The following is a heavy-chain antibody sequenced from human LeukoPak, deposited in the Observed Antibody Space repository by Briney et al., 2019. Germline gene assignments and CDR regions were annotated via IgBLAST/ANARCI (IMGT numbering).Heavy chain of an antibody. Sequence: PGGPLRLSCAASGFTFSSYSMYWVRQAPGKGMEWVSFISSGSNYIYYIDSVKGRFTISRDNAKNSLYLQMNSLRVEDTAIYYCARVGCSGGTCYDYWGQGTLVTVSS. CDR1: GFTFSSYS. V-gene: IGHV3-21*01. CDR3: ARVGCSGGTCYDY. D-gene: IGHD2-15*01. J-gene: IGHJ4*02. CDR2: ISSGSNYI.